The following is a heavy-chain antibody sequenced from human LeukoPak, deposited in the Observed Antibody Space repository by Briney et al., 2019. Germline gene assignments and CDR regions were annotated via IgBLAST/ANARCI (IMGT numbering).Heavy chain of an antibody. J-gene: IGHJ6*03. D-gene: IGHD6-13*01. Sequence: PSETLSLTCTVSGGSISSYYWSWIRQPPGKGLEWIGYIYYSGSTNYNPSLKSRVTISVDTSKNQFSLKLSSVTAADTAVYYCARGGSSSWTDYYYYYVDVWGKGTTVTVSS. CDR2: IYYSGST. CDR3: ARGGSSSWTDYYYYYVDV. V-gene: IGHV4-59*01. CDR1: GGSISSYY.